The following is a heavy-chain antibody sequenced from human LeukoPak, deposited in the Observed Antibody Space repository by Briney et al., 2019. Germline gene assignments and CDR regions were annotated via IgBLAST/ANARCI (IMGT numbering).Heavy chain of an antibody. CDR2: ISYDGSNK. J-gene: IGHJ4*02. CDR3: AKAQDIVVVPAAMDY. D-gene: IGHD2-2*01. CDR1: GFTFSSYA. Sequence: GRSLRLSCAASGFTFSSYAMHWVRQAPGKGLEWVAVISYDGSNKYYADSVKGRFTISRDNSKNTLYLQMNCLRAEDTAVYYCAKAQDIVVVPAAMDYWGQGTLVTVSS. V-gene: IGHV3-30*04.